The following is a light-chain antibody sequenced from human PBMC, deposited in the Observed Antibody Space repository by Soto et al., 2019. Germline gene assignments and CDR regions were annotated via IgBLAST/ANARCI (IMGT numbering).Light chain of an antibody. J-gene: IGLJ2*01. CDR1: SSNIGAGYD. CDR3: QSYDSSLSAVV. Sequence: QSVLTQPPSVSGAPGQRVTISCTGSSSNIGAGYDVHWYQQLPGTAPKLLIYGNSNRPSGFPDRFCVSKSGTSTSLAITGLQAEDEADYYCQSYDSSLSAVVFGGGTKLTVL. CDR2: GNS. V-gene: IGLV1-40*01.